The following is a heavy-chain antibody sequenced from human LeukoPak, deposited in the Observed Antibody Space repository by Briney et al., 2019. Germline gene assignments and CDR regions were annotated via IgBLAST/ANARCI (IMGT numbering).Heavy chain of an antibody. CDR3: ARGRGWKVAAMGLFYMHV. Sequence: NPSDTLSLTCGVSGVSFSGYDWSWVRQPPGKGLEWIGEINDGGDTNYNPSLKSRVTITKDTSKNEFSLKVTSMTAADTAVYDCARGRGWKVAAMGLFYMHVWGEATTVAVSS. CDR1: GVSFSGYD. J-gene: IGHJ6*03. D-gene: IGHD5-24*01. V-gene: IGHV4-34*01. CDR2: INDGGDT.